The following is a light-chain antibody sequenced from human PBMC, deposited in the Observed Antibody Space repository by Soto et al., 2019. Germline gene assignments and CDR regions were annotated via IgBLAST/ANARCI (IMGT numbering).Light chain of an antibody. V-gene: IGKV3-20*01. CDR1: QGFTGDY. CDR2: XXX. J-gene: IGKJ5*01. CDR3: QKYGSSSIT. Sequence: IVLTHAGDTLSLSVGQRATLSCRASQGFTGDYLAWYDLRFGQXXXLXXXXXXXXSXGTPDRFSGSGSGTDFTLTISGLEPEDFAVYYCQKYGSSSITFGQGTR.